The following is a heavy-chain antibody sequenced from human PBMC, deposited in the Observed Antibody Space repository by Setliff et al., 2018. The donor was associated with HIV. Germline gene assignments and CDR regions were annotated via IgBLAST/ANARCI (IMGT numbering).Heavy chain of an antibody. V-gene: IGHV4-39*01. CDR1: GGSISTGRYY. CDR3: ASLDGSESPYIYYYYMDV. Sequence: PSETLSLTCTVSGGSISTGRYYWGWIRQPPGKGLEWIGSINYRGNTYYNPSLKSRAAISVDTSKNQISLKLSSVTAADTAVYYCASLDGSESPYIYYYYMDVWGEGTAVTVSS. D-gene: IGHD3-10*01. CDR2: INYRGNT. J-gene: IGHJ6*03.